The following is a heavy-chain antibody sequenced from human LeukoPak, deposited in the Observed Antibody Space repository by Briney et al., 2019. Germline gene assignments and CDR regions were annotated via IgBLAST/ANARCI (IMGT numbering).Heavy chain of an antibody. CDR2: ISWNSGSI. D-gene: IGHD2-15*01. Sequence: GGSLRLSCAASGFTFSSYGMHWVRQAPGKGLEWVSGISWNSGSIGYADSVKGRFTISRDNAKNSLYLQMNSLRAEDTALYYCASGVVVVPARFDYWGQGTLVTVSS. CDR3: ASGVVVVPARFDY. V-gene: IGHV3-9*01. J-gene: IGHJ4*02. CDR1: GFTFSSYG.